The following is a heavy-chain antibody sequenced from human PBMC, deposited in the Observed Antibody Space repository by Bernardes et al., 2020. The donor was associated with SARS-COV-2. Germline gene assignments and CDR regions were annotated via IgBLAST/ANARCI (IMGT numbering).Heavy chain of an antibody. J-gene: IGHJ6*02. CDR3: ARVYGLGYCSGGSCALVGDRYYYYYYGMDV. V-gene: IGHV1-8*01. CDR1: GYTFTSYD. D-gene: IGHD2-15*01. Sequence: ASVKVSCKASGYTFTSYDINWVRQATGQGLEWMGWMNPNSGNTGYAQKFQGRVTMTRNTSISTAYMELSSLRSEDTAVYYCARVYGLGYCSGGSCALVGDRYYYYYYGMDVWSQGTTVTVSS. CDR2: MNPNSGNT.